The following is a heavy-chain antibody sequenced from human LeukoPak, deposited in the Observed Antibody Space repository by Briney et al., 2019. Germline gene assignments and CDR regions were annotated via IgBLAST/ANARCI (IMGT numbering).Heavy chain of an antibody. CDR3: ARVRRAYGDYGCFDY. CDR2: ISSSSYI. CDR1: GFTFSSYS. Sequence: GGSLRLSCAASGFTFSSYSMNWVRQAPGKGLEWVSSISSSSYIYYADSVKGRFTISRDNAKNSLYLQMNSLRAEDTAVYYCARVRRAYGDYGCFDYWGQGTLATVSS. D-gene: IGHD4-17*01. V-gene: IGHV3-21*01. J-gene: IGHJ4*02.